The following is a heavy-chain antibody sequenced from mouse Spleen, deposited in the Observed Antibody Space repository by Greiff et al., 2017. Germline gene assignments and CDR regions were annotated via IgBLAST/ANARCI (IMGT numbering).Heavy chain of an antibody. D-gene: IGHD4-1*02. J-gene: IGHJ2*01. CDR1: GFTFSSYA. Sequence: EVQGVESGGGLVKPGGSLKLSCAASGFTFSSYAMSWVRQTPEKRLEWVATISSGGSYTYYPDSVKGRFTISRDNAKNTLYLQMSSLRSEDTAMYYCARRTSTEYYFDYWGQGTTLTVSS. CDR3: ARRTSTEYYFDY. V-gene: IGHV5-9-3*01. CDR2: ISSGGSYT.